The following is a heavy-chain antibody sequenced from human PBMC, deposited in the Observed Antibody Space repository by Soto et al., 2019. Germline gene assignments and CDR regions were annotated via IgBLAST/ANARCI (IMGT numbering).Heavy chain of an antibody. V-gene: IGHV4-39*01. CDR1: GGSISSSSYY. CDR2: IYYSGST. D-gene: IGHD2-2*01. Sequence: PSDTLSLTCTVSGGSISSSSYYWGWIRQPPGKGLEWIGSIYYSGSTYYNPSLKSRVTISVDTSKNQFSLKLSSVTAADTAVYYCARQSCSSTSCYSWVSWFDPWGQGTLVT. CDR3: ARQSCSSTSCYSWVSWFDP. J-gene: IGHJ5*02.